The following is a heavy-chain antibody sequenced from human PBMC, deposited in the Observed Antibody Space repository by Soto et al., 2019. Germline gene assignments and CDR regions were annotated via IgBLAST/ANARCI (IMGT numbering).Heavy chain of an antibody. D-gene: IGHD6-19*01. CDR2: ISGSGGST. CDR1: GFTFSSYA. CDR3: AKSRSGWYWGYFDY. J-gene: IGHJ4*02. V-gene: IGHV3-23*01. Sequence: GGSLRLSCAASGFTFSSYAMSWVRQAPGKGLEWVSAISGSGGSTYYADSVKGRFTISRDNSGNTLYLQMNSLRAEDTAVYYCAKSRSGWYWGYFDYWGQGTLVTVSS.